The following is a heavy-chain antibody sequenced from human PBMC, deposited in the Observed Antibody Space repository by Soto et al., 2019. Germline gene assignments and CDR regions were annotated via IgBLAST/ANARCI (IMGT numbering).Heavy chain of an antibody. Sequence: SETLSLTCNVSGEYISSGGYYWSWIRHHPRKGLEWIGYIYDSESAYYNPSLKSRVTISMDTSKNHFAMRLSSVTDADTAVYYCARASSSSSAADYWGQGALVTVSS. CDR2: IYDSESA. CDR1: GEYISSGGYY. J-gene: IGHJ4*02. CDR3: ARASSSSSAADY. D-gene: IGHD6-6*01. V-gene: IGHV4-31*03.